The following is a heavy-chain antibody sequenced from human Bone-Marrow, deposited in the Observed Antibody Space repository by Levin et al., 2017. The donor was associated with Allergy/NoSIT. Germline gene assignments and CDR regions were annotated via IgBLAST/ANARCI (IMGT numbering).Heavy chain of an antibody. CDR1: GYTFTGYY. V-gene: IGHV1-2*06. CDR3: AIQSGELAVAGTIAFDS. Sequence: ASVKVSCEASGYTFTGYYMHWVRQAPGQGLEWMGRINPNSGGTNYAQKFQGRVTMTRDTSISTAYMELSRLRSDDTAVYYCAIQSGELAVAGTIAFDSWGQGTMVTVSS. J-gene: IGHJ3*02. CDR2: INPNSGGT. D-gene: IGHD6-19*01.